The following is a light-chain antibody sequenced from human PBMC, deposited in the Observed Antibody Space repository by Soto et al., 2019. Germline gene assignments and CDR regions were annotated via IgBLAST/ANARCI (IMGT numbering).Light chain of an antibody. CDR1: QSISSY. CDR2: GAS. J-gene: IGKJ2*01. V-gene: IGKV1-39*01. CDR3: QQSFSAPVFT. Sequence: DIKMTQSPSSLSASVGDRVTITCRSSQSISSYLNWYQQKPGKAPKLLIYGASSLQSGVPSRFSGSGSGTDFTLTISGLQPGDFAAYYCQQSFSAPVFTFGQGTKLEIK.